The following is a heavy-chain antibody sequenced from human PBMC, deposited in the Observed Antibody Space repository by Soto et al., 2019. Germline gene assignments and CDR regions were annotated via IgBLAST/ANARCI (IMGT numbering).Heavy chain of an antibody. D-gene: IGHD5-18*01. CDR3: ARDVRGIQLWLKYYYYGMDV. CDR2: IIPIFGTA. V-gene: IGHV1-69*01. CDR1: GGTFSSYA. Sequence: QVQLVQSGAEVKKPGSSVKVSCKASGGTFSSYAISWVRQAPGQGLEWMGGIIPIFGTANYAQKFQGRVTITADESTSTAYMELSSLRSEDTAVYYCARDVRGIQLWLKYYYYGMDVWGQGTTVTVSS. J-gene: IGHJ6*02.